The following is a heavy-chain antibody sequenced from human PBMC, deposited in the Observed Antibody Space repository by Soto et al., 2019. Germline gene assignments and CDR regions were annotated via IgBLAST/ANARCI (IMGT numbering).Heavy chain of an antibody. CDR2: IIPILGIA. V-gene: IGHV1-69*02. CDR1: GGTFSSYT. D-gene: IGHD1-26*01. CDR3: ARAHRIVGATMYYFDY. J-gene: IGHJ4*02. Sequence: SVKVSCKASGGTFSSYTISWVRQAPGQGLEWMGRIIPILGIANYAQKFQGRVTITADKSTSTAYMELSSLRSEDTAVYYCARAHRIVGATMYYFDYWGQGTLVTVSS.